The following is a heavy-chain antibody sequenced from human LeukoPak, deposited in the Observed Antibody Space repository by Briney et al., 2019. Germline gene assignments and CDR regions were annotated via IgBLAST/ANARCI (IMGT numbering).Heavy chain of an antibody. J-gene: IGHJ4*02. D-gene: IGHD6-19*01. Sequence: GGSLRLSCAASGFTFSSYAMTWVRQAPGKGLEWVAAMSGSGTTTYSADSAKGWFTISRDNSKNTLYVEMSSLRAEDTAVYYCAKFFAPSGGASGWPWTIDCWGQGTLVTVSS. CDR2: MSGSGTTT. CDR3: AKFFAPSGGASGWPWTIDC. CDR1: GFTFSSYA. V-gene: IGHV3-23*01.